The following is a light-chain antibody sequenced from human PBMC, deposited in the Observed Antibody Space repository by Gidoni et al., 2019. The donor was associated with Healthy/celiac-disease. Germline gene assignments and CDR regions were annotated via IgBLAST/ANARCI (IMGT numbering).Light chain of an antibody. V-gene: IGKV4-1*01. CDR2: WAS. J-gene: IGKJ1*01. CDR1: QSVLYSSNNKNY. Sequence: DIVMTKSPDSLAVSLGERATINCKSSQSVLYSSNNKNYLACYQQKPGQPPKLLIYWASTRESGVPDRFSGSRSGTDFTLTTSSLQAEDVAVYYCQQYYSTPPTWTFGQGTKVEIK. CDR3: QQYYSTPPTWT.